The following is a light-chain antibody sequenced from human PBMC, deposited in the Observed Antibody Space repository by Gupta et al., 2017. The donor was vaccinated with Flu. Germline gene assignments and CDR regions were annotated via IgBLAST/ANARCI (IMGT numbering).Light chain of an antibody. J-gene: IGLJ3*02. V-gene: IGLV2-11*01. Sequence: QSALTQPRSVSGSPGQSVAISCTGTSSDIGAYNFVSWYQQNPGKAPKLMIYDVSKRPSGVPDRFSGSKSGNTASLTIFGLQAEDEADYYCCSYAGSYSLVFGGGTKVTVL. CDR2: DVS. CDR1: SSDIGAYNF. CDR3: CSYAGSYSLV.